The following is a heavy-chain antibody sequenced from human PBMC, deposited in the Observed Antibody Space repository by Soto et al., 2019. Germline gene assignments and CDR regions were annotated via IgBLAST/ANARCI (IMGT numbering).Heavy chain of an antibody. D-gene: IGHD3-22*01. CDR3: ARQIYDSDTGPNFQYYFDS. Sequence: ASVKVSCKASGYTFTGCFIHWVRQAPGQGLEWMGWINPNSGATKYAPKFQGRVSLTRDTSISTAYMEMTMLRSDDTAVYYCARQIYDSDTGPNFQYYFDSWGQGTPVTVSS. J-gene: IGHJ4*02. CDR2: INPNSGAT. V-gene: IGHV1-2*02. CDR1: GYTFTGCF.